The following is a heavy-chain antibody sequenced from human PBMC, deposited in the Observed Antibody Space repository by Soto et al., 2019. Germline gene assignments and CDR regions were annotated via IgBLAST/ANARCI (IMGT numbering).Heavy chain of an antibody. D-gene: IGHD3-3*01. V-gene: IGHV3-23*01. CDR1: GFTFSSYA. CDR3: AKHTIFGVVPSPFDY. CDR2: ISGSGGST. J-gene: IGHJ4*02. Sequence: PGGSLRLSCAASGFTFSSYAMSWVRQAPGKGLEWVSAISGSGGSTYYADSVKGRFTISRDNSKNTLYLQMNSLRAEDTAVYYCAKHTIFGVVPSPFDYWGQGTLVTVSS.